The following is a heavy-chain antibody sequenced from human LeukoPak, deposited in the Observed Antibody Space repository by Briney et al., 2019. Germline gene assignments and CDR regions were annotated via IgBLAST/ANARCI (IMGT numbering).Heavy chain of an antibody. D-gene: IGHD3-10*01. Sequence: PSETLSPTCAVYGGSFSGYYWSWIRQPPGKGLEWIGEINHSGSTNYNPSLKSRVTISVDTSKNQFSLKLSSVTAADTAVYYCARAPYYYGSGSYSWGQGTLVTVSS. V-gene: IGHV4-34*01. CDR2: INHSGST. J-gene: IGHJ4*02. CDR1: GGSFSGYY. CDR3: ARAPYYYGSGSYS.